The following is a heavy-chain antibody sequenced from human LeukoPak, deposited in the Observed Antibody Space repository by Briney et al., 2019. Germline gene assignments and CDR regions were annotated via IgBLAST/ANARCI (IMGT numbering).Heavy chain of an antibody. V-gene: IGHV3-23*05. CDR1: GFTFSNYV. CDR2: INGSGSFT. D-gene: IGHD3-22*01. CDR3: AKGLYYYDSSAPDAFDI. Sequence: GGSLRLSCAASGFTFSNYVMGWVRQDPGKGLQWVSIINGSGSFTSYADSVKGRLTISRDNSKNTLYLQMNSLRAEDTAVYYCAKGLYYYDSSAPDAFDIWGQGTMVTVSS. J-gene: IGHJ3*02.